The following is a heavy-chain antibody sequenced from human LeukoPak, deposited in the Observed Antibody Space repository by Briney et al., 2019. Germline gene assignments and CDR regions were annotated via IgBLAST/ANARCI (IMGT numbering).Heavy chain of an antibody. CDR1: GGTFSSYA. CDR3: ACLWDSSGSYQDDAFDI. Sequence: SVKVSCKASGGTFSSYAISWVRQAPGQGLEWMGRIIPIFGTANYAQKFQGRVTITTDESTSTAYMELSSLRSEDTAVYYCACLWDSSGSYQDDAFDIWGQGTMVTVSS. D-gene: IGHD3-22*01. J-gene: IGHJ3*02. V-gene: IGHV1-69*05. CDR2: IIPIFGTA.